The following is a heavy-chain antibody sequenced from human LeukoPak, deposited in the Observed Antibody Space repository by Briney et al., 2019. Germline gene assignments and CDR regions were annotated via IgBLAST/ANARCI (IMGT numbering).Heavy chain of an antibody. D-gene: IGHD3-3*01. CDR2: TYYRSKWYH. Sequence: SQTLSLTCVISGDIVSSSSATWNWIRQSPSRGLEWLGRTYYRSKWYHDYAVSVKSRITIDPDTSKNQFSLQLSSVTAADTAVYYCARGNYDFWSGYSSSKYYFDYWGQGTLVTVSS. CDR3: ARGNYDFWSGYSSSKYYFDY. V-gene: IGHV6-1*01. CDR1: GDIVSSSSAT. J-gene: IGHJ4*02.